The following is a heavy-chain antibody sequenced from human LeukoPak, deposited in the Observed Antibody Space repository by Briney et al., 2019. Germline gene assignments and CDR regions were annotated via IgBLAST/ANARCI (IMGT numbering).Heavy chain of an antibody. CDR1: GFTFDDYG. CDR3: ARVEYSYGLRPFGSFDI. J-gene: IGHJ3*02. Sequence: AGGSLRLSCAASGFTFDDYGMSWVRHAPGKGLEWVSGINWNGGSTGYADSVKGRFTISRDNAKNSLYLQMNSLRAEDTALYYCARVEYSYGLRPFGSFDIWGQGTMVTVSS. V-gene: IGHV3-20*04. CDR2: INWNGGST. D-gene: IGHD5-18*01.